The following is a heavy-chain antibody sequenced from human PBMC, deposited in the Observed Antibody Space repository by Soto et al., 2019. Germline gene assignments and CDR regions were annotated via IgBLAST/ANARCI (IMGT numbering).Heavy chain of an antibody. CDR3: ARDLGQQLVDY. V-gene: IGHV1-18*01. J-gene: IGHJ4*02. CDR2: ISAYNGNK. CDR1: GYTFTSYG. Sequence: QVQLVQSGAEVKKPGASVKVSCKASGYTFTSYGITWVRQAPGQGLEWMGWISAYNGNKKNAQKLQGRVTMTTDTSTSTAYMDLRSLRSDDAAVYYCARDLGQQLVDYWGQGTLVTVSS. D-gene: IGHD6-13*01.